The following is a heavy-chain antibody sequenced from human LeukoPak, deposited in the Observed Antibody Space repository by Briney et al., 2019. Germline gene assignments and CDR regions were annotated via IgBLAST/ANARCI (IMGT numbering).Heavy chain of an antibody. Sequence: GESLKISCKGSGYSFTGYWIGWVRQMPGKGLEWMGIIYPGDSDTRYSPSFQGQVTISADKSISTAYLQWSSLKASDTAMYYCARRYCSSTSCYKSRYYDFWSGPNFDYWGQGTLVTVSS. CDR2: IYPGDSDT. CDR3: ARRYCSSTSCYKSRYYDFWSGPNFDY. CDR1: GYSFTGYW. J-gene: IGHJ4*02. V-gene: IGHV5-51*01. D-gene: IGHD2-2*02.